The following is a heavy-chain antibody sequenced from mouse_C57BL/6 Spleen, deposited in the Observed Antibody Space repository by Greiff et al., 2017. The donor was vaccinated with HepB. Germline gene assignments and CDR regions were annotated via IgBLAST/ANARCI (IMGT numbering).Heavy chain of an antibody. J-gene: IGHJ2*01. V-gene: IGHV5-17*01. D-gene: IGHD3-2*02. CDR1: GFTFSDYG. CDR3: ARGEELRLSYFDY. Sequence: EVMLVESGGGLVKPGGSLKLSCAASGFTFSDYGMHWVRQAPEKGLEWVAYISSGSSTIYYADTVKGRFTISRDNAKNTLFLQMTSLRSEDTAMYYCARGEELRLSYFDYWGQGTTLTVSS. CDR2: ISSGSSTI.